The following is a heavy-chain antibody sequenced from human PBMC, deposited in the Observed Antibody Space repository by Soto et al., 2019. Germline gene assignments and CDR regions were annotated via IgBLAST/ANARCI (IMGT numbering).Heavy chain of an antibody. CDR3: ARGPPFGAYYYYMDV. CDR1: GHTFTGYY. J-gene: IGHJ6*03. Sequence: GASVKVSCKASGHTFTGYYMHWVRQAPGQGLEWMGWINPNSGGTNYAQKFQGWVTMTRDTSISTAYMELSRLRSDDTAVYYCARGPPFGAYYYYMDVWGKGTTVTVSS. V-gene: IGHV1-2*04. CDR2: INPNSGGT. D-gene: IGHD3-16*01.